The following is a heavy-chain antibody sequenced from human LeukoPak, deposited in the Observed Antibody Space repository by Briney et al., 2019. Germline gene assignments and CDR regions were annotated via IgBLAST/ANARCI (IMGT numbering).Heavy chain of an antibody. J-gene: IGHJ5*02. Sequence: SETLSLTCAVYGGSFSNYYWSWIRQSPGKGLEWIGEINQSGRTNFNPSLKSRVTMSVDTSKNEFSLKLRSVTAADTAVYYCARRQVGLRRDPWFDPWGQGTLVTVSS. CDR3: ARRQVGLRRDPWFDP. D-gene: IGHD2-15*01. CDR1: GGSFSNYY. CDR2: INQSGRT. V-gene: IGHV4-34*01.